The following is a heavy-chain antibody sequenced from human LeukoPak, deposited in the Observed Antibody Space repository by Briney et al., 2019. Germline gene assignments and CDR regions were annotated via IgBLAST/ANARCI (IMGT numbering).Heavy chain of an antibody. CDR3: ARHTNYYDSSGYLRPSYYFDY. V-gene: IGHV4-39*01. CDR2: IYYSGST. CDR1: GGSISSSNYY. D-gene: IGHD3-22*01. J-gene: IGHJ4*02. Sequence: SETLSLTCTVSGGSISSSNYYWGWIRQPPGKGLEWIGSIYYSGSTYYNPSLKSRVTISVDTSKNQFSLKLSSVTAADTAVYYCARHTNYYDSSGYLRPSYYFDYWGQGTLVTVSS.